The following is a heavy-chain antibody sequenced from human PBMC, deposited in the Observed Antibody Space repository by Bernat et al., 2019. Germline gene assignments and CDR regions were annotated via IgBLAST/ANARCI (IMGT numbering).Heavy chain of an antibody. V-gene: IGHV1-2*02. Sequence: QVQLVQSGAEVKKPGASVKVSCKASGYTFTDYYIHWVRQAPGQGLEWMGWINPSSGDTNYAQKFRGRVTVTTDTSTSTAYMELRSLRSDDTAVYYCARTWIQLWALPDYWGQGTLVTVSS. J-gene: IGHJ4*02. CDR2: INPSSGDT. CDR1: GYTFTDYY. D-gene: IGHD5-18*01. CDR3: ARTWIQLWALPDY.